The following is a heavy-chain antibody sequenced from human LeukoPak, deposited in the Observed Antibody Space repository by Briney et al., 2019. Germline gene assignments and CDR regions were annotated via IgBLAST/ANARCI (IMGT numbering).Heavy chain of an antibody. D-gene: IGHD3-16*02. Sequence: GGSLRLSCAASGFTFSMYGTHWVRQAPGKGLEWVAVIANDGKTTYYADSVKGRFTISRDNAKNSLYLQMNSLRAEDTAVYYCARDGEDGYYDYVWGSYRSWYFDYWGQGTLVTVSS. CDR3: ARDGEDGYYDYVWGSYRSWYFDY. CDR2: IANDGKTT. J-gene: IGHJ4*02. CDR1: GFTFSMYG. V-gene: IGHV3-30*03.